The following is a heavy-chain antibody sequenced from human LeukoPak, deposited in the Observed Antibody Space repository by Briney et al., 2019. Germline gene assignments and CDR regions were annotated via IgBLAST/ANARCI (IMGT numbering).Heavy chain of an antibody. CDR2: ISGSGGST. CDR3: ARGQGYESYYYMDV. CDR1: GFTFSSYA. V-gene: IGHV3-23*01. D-gene: IGHD2-2*01. Sequence: GGSLRLSCAASGFTFSSYAMSWVRQAPGKGLEWVSAISGSGGSTYYADSVKGRFTISRDNSKNTLYLQMNKLKPEDTAVFYCARGQGYESYYYMDVWGKGTTVSISS. J-gene: IGHJ6*03.